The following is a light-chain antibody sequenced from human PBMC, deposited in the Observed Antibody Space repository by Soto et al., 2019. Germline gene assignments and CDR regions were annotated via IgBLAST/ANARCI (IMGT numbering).Light chain of an antibody. CDR2: AAS. CDR3: QQRRNWPPIT. Sequence: SSFPRYFSGGLAATLSCRSIQTVSKNYLAWYQQKAGQAPRLVIYAASNRATGIPARFSGSGSGTDFTLTISSLEPEDFAVYYCQQRRNWPPITFGQGTRLEIK. J-gene: IGKJ5*01. V-gene: IGKV3-11*01. CDR1: QTVSKNY.